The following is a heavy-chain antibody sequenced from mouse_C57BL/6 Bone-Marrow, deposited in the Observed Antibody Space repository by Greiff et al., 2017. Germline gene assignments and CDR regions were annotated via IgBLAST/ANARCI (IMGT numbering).Heavy chain of an antibody. J-gene: IGHJ2*01. CDR2: IYPGDGDT. Sequence: VQLQQSGPELVKPGASVKISCKASGYAFSSSWMNWVKQRPGKGLEWIGRIYPGDGDTNYNGKFKGKATLTADKSSSTAYMQLSSLTSEDSAVYFCARSYYYGSSWNYFDYWGQGTTLTVSS. D-gene: IGHD1-1*01. V-gene: IGHV1-82*01. CDR1: GYAFSSSW. CDR3: ARSYYYGSSWNYFDY.